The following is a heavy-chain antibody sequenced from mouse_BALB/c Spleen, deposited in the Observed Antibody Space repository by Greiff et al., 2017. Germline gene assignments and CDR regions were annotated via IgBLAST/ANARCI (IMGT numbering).Heavy chain of an antibody. V-gene: IGHV5-12-2*01. CDR1: GFTFSSYT. J-gene: IGHJ3*01. CDR3: ARQGVAWFAY. CDR2: ISNGGGST. Sequence: EVQLQESGGGLVQPGGSLKLSCAASGFTFSSYTMSWVRQTPEKRLEWVAYISNGGGSTYYPDTVKGRFTISRDNAKNTLYMQMSSLKSEDTGMCYCARQGVAWFAYWGQGTLVTVSA.